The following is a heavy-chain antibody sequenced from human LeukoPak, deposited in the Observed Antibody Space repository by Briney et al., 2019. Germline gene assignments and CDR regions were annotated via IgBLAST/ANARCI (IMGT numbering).Heavy chain of an antibody. D-gene: IGHD1-26*01. J-gene: IGHJ4*02. V-gene: IGHV4-39*01. CDR1: GGSITGRSDY. Sequence: SETLSLTCTVTGGSITGRSDYWGWIRQPPGKGLEWIGSIYYSGSTYYNPSFKSRVTISVDTSRNQFSLQLRYVTAADTAVYYCATNESVLGTTGLNDFFDDWGQGSLVTVSS. CDR2: IYYSGST. CDR3: ATNESVLGTTGLNDFFDD.